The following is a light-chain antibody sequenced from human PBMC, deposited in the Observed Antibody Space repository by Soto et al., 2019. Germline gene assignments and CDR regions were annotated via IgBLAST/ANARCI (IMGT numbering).Light chain of an antibody. J-gene: IGLJ3*02. CDR3: SAYAASNNFYFV. V-gene: IGLV2-8*01. Sequence: QSALTQPPSASGSPGQSVTISCTGTSSDVGGYNYVSWYQQYPGRAPKLMIYDVTKRPSVVPDRFSGSKSGNTASLTVSGLQAEDEADYYCSAYAASNNFYFVFGGGTKLTVL. CDR2: DVT. CDR1: SSDVGGYNY.